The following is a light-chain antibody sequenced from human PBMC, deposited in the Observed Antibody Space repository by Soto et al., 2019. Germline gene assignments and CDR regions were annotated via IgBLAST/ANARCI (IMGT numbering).Light chain of an antibody. V-gene: IGLV2-11*01. CDR1: SSDVGGYNY. J-gene: IGLJ1*01. Sequence: QSALTQPRSVSGSPGQSVTISCTGTSSDVGGYNYVSWYQQHPGKAPKLMIYDVSKRPSGVPDRFSGSKSGNTASLTISGLLDEDDADYYCCSYAGNYTHVFGTGTKLTVL. CDR3: CSYAGNYTHV. CDR2: DVS.